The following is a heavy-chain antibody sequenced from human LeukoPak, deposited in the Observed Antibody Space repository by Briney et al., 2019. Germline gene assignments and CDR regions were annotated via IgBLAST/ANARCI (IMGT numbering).Heavy chain of an antibody. V-gene: IGHV3-23*01. CDR1: GFTFSSYA. J-gene: IGHJ4*02. CDR3: AKHDYVWGSYRFDY. Sequence: GGSLRLSCAASGFTFSSYAMSWVRQAPGKGLEWVSAVSGSGGSTYYADSVKGRFTISRDNSKNTLYLQMNSLRAEDTAVYYCAKHDYVWGSYRFDYWGQGTLVTVSS. D-gene: IGHD3-16*02. CDR2: VSGSGGST.